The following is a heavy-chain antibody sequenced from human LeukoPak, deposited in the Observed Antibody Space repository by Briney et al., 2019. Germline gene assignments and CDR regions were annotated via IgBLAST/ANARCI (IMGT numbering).Heavy chain of an antibody. J-gene: IGHJ6*02. D-gene: IGHD3-3*01. CDR2: IYYSGSA. CDR3: ATYDFWSGSFAMDV. CDR1: GGSISSSAHS. Sequence: PSQTLSLTCTVSGGSISSSAHSGGWIRQPPGKGLGWIGSIYYSGSAYYNPSLKSRVTISVDSSKNQFSLKLSSVTAADTAMYYCATYDFWSGSFAMDVWGQGTTVTVSS. V-gene: IGHV4-39*01.